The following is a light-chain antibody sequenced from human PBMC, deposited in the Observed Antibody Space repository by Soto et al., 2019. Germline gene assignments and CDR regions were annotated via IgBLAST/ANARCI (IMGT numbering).Light chain of an antibody. V-gene: IGLV4-69*01. CDR1: SGHNSYP. J-gene: IGLJ2*01. CDR2: LDSDGSH. CDR3: QTWGTGIQV. Sequence: QPVLTQSPSASASLGASVKLTCTLSSGHNSYPIAWHQQQPEKGPRYLLKLDSDGSHSKGDGIPDRFSGSSSGAERYLTISSLQSEDEADYYCQTWGTGIQVFGGGTKLTVL.